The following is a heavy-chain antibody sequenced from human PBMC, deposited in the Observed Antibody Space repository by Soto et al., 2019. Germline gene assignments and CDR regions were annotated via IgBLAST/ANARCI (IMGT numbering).Heavy chain of an antibody. CDR1: GGSISSGGYS. V-gene: IGHV4-30-2*01. D-gene: IGHD3-10*01. CDR3: AKGLLWFGESHYFDY. Sequence: PSETLSLTCAVSGGSISSGGYSWSWIRQPPGKGLEWIGYIYHSGTTYYNPSLKSRVTISVDRSKSQFSLKLSSVTAADTAVYFCAKGLLWFGESHYFDYWGQGTLVNVSS. J-gene: IGHJ4*02. CDR2: IYHSGTT.